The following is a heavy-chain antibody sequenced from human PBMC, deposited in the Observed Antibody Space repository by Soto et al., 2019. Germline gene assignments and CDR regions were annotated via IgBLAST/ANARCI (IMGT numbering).Heavy chain of an antibody. Sequence: ASVKVSCKASGYTFTSYAMNWVRQAPGQGLEWMGWINTNTGNPTYAQGFTGRFVFSLDTSVSTAYLQICSLKAEDTAVYYCARDREFFFGGGDCHPNLLDPWGQGTLVTVSS. V-gene: IGHV7-4-1*01. D-gene: IGHD2-21*02. CDR2: INTNTGNP. CDR3: ARDREFFFGGGDCHPNLLDP. J-gene: IGHJ5*02. CDR1: GYTFTSYA.